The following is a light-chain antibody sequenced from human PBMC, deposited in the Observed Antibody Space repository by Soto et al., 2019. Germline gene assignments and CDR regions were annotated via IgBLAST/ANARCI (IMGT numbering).Light chain of an antibody. CDR3: QQLNSYPYT. V-gene: IGKV1-9*01. CDR1: QGISSY. J-gene: IGKJ2*01. CDR2: GAS. Sequence: DLQLTQSPSFLSASVGDRVTITCRASQGISSYLAWYQQKPGKAPKLLIYGASTLESGVPSRFSGSGSGTEFTLTISSLQPEDFATYYCQQLNSYPYTFGQGTKLEIK.